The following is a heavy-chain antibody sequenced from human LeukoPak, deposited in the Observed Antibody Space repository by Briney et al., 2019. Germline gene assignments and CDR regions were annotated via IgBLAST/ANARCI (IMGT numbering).Heavy chain of an antibody. CDR2: IYYSGST. CDR1: GGSISSYY. J-gene: IGHJ5*02. D-gene: IGHD6-13*01. CDR3: ARDQDEDSSSWGWFDP. Sequence: SETLSLTCTVSGGSISSYYWSWIRQPPGKGLEWIAYIYYSGSTNYNPSLKSRVTISVDTSKNQFSLKLSSVTAADTAVYYCARDQDEDSSSWGWFDPWGQGTLVTVSS. V-gene: IGHV4-59*01.